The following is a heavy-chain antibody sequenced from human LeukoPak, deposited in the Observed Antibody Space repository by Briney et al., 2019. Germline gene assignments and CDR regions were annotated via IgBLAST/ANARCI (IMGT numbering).Heavy chain of an antibody. CDR3: AKDRLGAAAGFFDY. J-gene: IGHJ4*02. V-gene: IGHV3-23*01. D-gene: IGHD6-13*01. CDR2: ISDTGDST. Sequence: GGSLRLSCAASGFTFSSYALSWVRQAPGKGLEWVSGISDTGDSTYYADSVKGRFTISRDNSKNTLYLQMNSLRADDTAVYYCAKDRLGAAAGFFDYWGQGSLVAVSS. CDR1: GFTFSSYA.